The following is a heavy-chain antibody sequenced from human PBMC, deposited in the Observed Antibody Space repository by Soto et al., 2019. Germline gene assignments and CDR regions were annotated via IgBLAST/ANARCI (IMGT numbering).Heavy chain of an antibody. V-gene: IGHV3-48*03. CDR1: GFTFSSYE. Sequence: GGSLRLSCAASGFTFSSYEMNWVRQAPGKGLEWVSYISSSGSIIYYADSVKGRFTISRDDAKNSLYLQMNSLRAEDTGVYYCAKEGIGGIFGAGGFDPWGQGTLVTVSS. CDR2: ISSSGSII. D-gene: IGHD3-3*01. J-gene: IGHJ5*02. CDR3: AKEGIGGIFGAGGFDP.